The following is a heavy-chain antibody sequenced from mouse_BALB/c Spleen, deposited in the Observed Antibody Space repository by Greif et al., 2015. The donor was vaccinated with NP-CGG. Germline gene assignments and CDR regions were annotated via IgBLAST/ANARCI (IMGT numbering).Heavy chain of an antibody. V-gene: IGHV14-4*02. J-gene: IGHJ3*01. CDR2: IDPENGDT. CDR3: SGWFHEGFAY. CDR1: GFNIKDYY. D-gene: IGHD2-3*01. Sequence: EVQLQQSGAELVRSGASVKLSCTASGFNIKDYYMHWVKQRPEQGLEWIGWIDPENGDTEYAPKFQGKATMTADTSSNTAYLQLSSLTSEDTAVYYCSGWFHEGFAYWGQGTLVTVSA.